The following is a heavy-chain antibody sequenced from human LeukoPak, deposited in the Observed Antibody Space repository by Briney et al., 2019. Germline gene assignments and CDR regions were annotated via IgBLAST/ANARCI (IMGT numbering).Heavy chain of an antibody. V-gene: IGHV3-11*01. Sequence: GGSLRLSCAASGFTFSDYYVSWIRQAPGKGLEWVSYISSSGNSIYYADSVKGRFTISRDNAKNSLYLQMNSLRAEETAVYYCARDRRAVTGGFDYWGQGTLVTVSS. D-gene: IGHD6-19*01. CDR1: GFTFSDYY. CDR3: ARDRRAVTGGFDY. J-gene: IGHJ4*02. CDR2: ISSSGNSI.